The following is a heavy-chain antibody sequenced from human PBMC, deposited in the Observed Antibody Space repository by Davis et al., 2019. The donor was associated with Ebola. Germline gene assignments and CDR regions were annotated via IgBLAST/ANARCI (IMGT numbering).Heavy chain of an antibody. CDR3: ARDRRYYDSIDYFDY. CDR1: GGSFSGYY. Sequence: PSETLSLTCAVYGGSFSGYYWSWIRQPPGKGLEWIGEINHSGSTNYNPSLKSRVTISVDTSKNQFSLKLSSVTAADTAVYYCARDRRYYDSIDYFDYWGQGTLVTVSS. CDR2: INHSGST. J-gene: IGHJ4*02. V-gene: IGHV4-34*01. D-gene: IGHD3-22*01.